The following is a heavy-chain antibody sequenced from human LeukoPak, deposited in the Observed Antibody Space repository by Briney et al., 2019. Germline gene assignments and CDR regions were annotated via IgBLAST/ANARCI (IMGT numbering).Heavy chain of an antibody. V-gene: IGHV4-4*07. CDR1: GGFISSYY. J-gene: IGHJ4*02. D-gene: IGHD4-17*01. CDR2: IYTSGST. CDR3: ARTYTVNDPFFDY. Sequence: SETLSLTCTVSGGFISSYYWSWIRQPAGKGLEWIGRIYTSGSTNYNPSLKSRVTMSVDTSKNQFSLKLSSVTAADTAVYYCARTYTVNDPFFDYWGQGTLVTVSS.